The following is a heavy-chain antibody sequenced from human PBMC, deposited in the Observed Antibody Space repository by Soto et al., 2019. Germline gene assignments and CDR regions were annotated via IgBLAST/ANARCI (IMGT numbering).Heavy chain of an antibody. CDR2: INHSGST. CDR3: ARALGYTYGHLPIDY. V-gene: IGHV4-34*01. Sequence: QVQLQQWGAGLLKPSETLSLTCAVYGGSFSGYYWSWIRQPPGKGLEWIGEINHSGSTNYNPSLKSRVTLXXDXSXXQFSLNLSSVTAADTALYYCARALGYTYGHLPIDYWGQGTLVTVSS. D-gene: IGHD5-18*01. J-gene: IGHJ4*02. CDR1: GGSFSGYY.